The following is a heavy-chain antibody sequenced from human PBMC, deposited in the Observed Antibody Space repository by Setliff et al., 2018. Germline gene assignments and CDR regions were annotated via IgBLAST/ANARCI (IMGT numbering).Heavy chain of an antibody. D-gene: IGHD6-19*01. V-gene: IGHV4-31*03. CDR1: GASISSDGYY. CDR2: IYYSGST. Sequence: PSETLSLTCSVSGASISSDGYYWSWIRQYPGKGLEWIGYIYYSGSTYYNPSLKSRVTISVNTSENQFSLELTSVTAADTAVYYCARSRTIAVKGGVFAVWGRGTLVTVSS. J-gene: IGHJ2*01. CDR3: ARSRTIAVKGGVFAV.